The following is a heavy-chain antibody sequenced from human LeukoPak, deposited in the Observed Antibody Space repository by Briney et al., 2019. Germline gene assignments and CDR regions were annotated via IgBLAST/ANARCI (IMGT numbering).Heavy chain of an antibody. CDR1: GGTSSSYA. CDR2: IIPIFGTA. J-gene: IGHJ4*02. Sequence: ASVKVSCKASGGTSSSYATSWVRQAPGQGLEWMGGIIPIFGTANYAQKFQGRVTITADKSTSTAYMELSSLRSEDTAVYYCAILSGYSYGYMGYWGQGTLVTVSS. V-gene: IGHV1-69*06. CDR3: AILSGYSYGYMGY. D-gene: IGHD5-18*01.